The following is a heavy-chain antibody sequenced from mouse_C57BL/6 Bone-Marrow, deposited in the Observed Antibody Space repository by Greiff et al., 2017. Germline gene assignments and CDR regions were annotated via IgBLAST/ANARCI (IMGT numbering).Heavy chain of an antibody. D-gene: IGHD4-1*01. V-gene: IGHV1-4*01. CDR1: GYTFTSYT. Sequence: VQLQQSGAELVRPGASVKMSCKASGYTFTSYTMHWVKQRPGKGLEWIGYINPSSGYTKYNQKFKDKATLTADKSSSTAYLQLSSLASEDSAVCYCDTNWWFDYWGQGTTLTVSS. J-gene: IGHJ2*01. CDR2: INPSSGYT. CDR3: DTNWWFDY.